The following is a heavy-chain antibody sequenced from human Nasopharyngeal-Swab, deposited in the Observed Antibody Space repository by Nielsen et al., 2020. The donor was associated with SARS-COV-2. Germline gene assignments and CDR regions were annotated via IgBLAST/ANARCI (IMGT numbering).Heavy chain of an antibody. J-gene: IGHJ1*01. CDR1: GFTFSSYW. Sequence: GGSLSLSCAASGFTFSSYWMSWVRQAPGKRLEWVANIKQDGSEKYYVDSVKGRFTISRDNAKNSLYLQMNSLRAEDTAVYYCARVEWSGVWFGELSTAEYFQHWGQGTLVTVSS. V-gene: IGHV3-7*03. CDR3: ARVEWSGVWFGELSTAEYFQH. D-gene: IGHD3-10*01. CDR2: IKQDGSEK.